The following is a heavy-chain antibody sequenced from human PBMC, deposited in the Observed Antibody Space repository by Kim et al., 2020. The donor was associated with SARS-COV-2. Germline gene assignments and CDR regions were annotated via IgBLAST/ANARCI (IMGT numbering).Heavy chain of an antibody. Sequence: RFTISRDNAKNSLYLQMNSLRAEDTAVYYCARPRLGDIVVVPAAPTPFDYWGQGTLVTVSS. V-gene: IGHV3-11*06. CDR3: ARPRLGDIVVVPAAPTPFDY. J-gene: IGHJ4*02. D-gene: IGHD2-2*01.